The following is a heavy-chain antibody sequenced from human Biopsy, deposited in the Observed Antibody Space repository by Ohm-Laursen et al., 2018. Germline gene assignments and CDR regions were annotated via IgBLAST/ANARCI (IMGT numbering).Heavy chain of an antibody. CDR1: GGSFTGHY. D-gene: IGHD4-23*01. CDR2: ISYTGYT. V-gene: IGHV4-59*11. J-gene: IGHJ1*01. Sequence: SETLSLTCTGSGGSFTGHYWSWIRQPPGKGLEWIGHISYTGYTSYKSSLKSRVTISSDTSRKHFSLRLTSLAAADTAVYYCARGSNEYGGLYFPHWGQGTLVTVSS. CDR3: ARGSNEYGGLYFPH.